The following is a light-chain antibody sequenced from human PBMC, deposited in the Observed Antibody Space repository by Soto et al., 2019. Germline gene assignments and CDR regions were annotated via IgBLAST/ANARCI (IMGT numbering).Light chain of an antibody. CDR1: QSVSSN. CDR2: GAS. J-gene: IGKJ1*01. V-gene: IGKV3D-15*01. Sequence: IVSTPWPGLRPVTRLARATLSWRPSQSVSSNYLAWYQQKPGQAPRLPIYGASIRATGIPDRFSGSGSGTDFTLTISSLQSEDFTVYYCQQYKKWTQRFCQGTKVEI. CDR3: QQYKKWTQR.